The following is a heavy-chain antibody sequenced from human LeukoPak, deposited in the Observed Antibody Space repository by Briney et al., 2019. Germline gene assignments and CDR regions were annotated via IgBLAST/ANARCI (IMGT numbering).Heavy chain of an antibody. Sequence: SVKVSCKASGGTFSSYAISWVRQAPGQGLEWMGGIIPIFGTANYAQKFQGRVTITTDESTSTAYMELSSLRSEDTAVYYCAREGAITGTTVNWFDPWGQGTLVTVSS. J-gene: IGHJ5*02. CDR2: IIPIFGTA. CDR3: AREGAITGTTVNWFDP. D-gene: IGHD1-7*01. CDR1: GGTFSSYA. V-gene: IGHV1-69*05.